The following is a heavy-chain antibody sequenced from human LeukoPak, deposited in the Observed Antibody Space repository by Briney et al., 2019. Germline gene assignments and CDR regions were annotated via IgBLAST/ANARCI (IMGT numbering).Heavy chain of an antibody. Sequence: ASVKVSCKVSGYTLTELSMHWVRQAPGKGLEWMGGFDPEDGETIYAQKFQGRVTMTRDTSISTAYMELSRLRSDDTAMYYCAISITMVRGVDYNWGQGTLVTVSS. CDR3: AISITMVRGVDYN. J-gene: IGHJ4*02. CDR2: FDPEDGET. CDR1: GYTLTELS. D-gene: IGHD3-10*01. V-gene: IGHV1-24*01.